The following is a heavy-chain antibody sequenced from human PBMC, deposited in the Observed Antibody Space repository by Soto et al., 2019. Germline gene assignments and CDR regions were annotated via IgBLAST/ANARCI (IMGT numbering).Heavy chain of an antibody. CDR3: AKASSAVAGRYYFDY. CDR1: GFTFSNYA. CDR2: VSGSGGST. D-gene: IGHD6-19*01. V-gene: IGHV3-23*01. J-gene: IGHJ4*02. Sequence: PVGSLILSCAASGFTFSNYAMTWVRQTPGKGLEWVSSVSGSGGSTYYADSVKGRFTISRDNSKNTQYLQMNILRAEDTAVYYCAKASSAVAGRYYFDYWGQGT.